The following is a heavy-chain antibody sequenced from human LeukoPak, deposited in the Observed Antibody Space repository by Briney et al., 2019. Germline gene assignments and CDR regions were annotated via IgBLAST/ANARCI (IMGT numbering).Heavy chain of an antibody. CDR1: GFTLSSYW. CDR2: ISGSGGST. D-gene: IGHD1-26*01. J-gene: IGHJ4*02. Sequence: GGSLRLSCAGSGFTLSSYWMSWVRQAPGKGLEWVSAISGSGGSTYYADSVKGRFTISRDNSKNTLYLQMNSLRAEDTAVYYCAKAGAGSYEVDYWGQGTLVTVSS. CDR3: AKAGAGSYEVDY. V-gene: IGHV3-23*01.